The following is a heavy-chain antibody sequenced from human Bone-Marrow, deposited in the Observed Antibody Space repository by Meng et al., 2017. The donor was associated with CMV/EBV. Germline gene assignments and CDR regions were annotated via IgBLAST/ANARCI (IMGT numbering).Heavy chain of an antibody. J-gene: IGHJ6*04. CDR2: INPSGGST. Sequence: ASVKVSCKASGYTFTSYYMHWVRQAPGQGLEWMGIINPSGGSTSYAQKFQGRVTMTRDTSTSTVYMELSSLRSEDTAVYYCARDGIAAANYYYGMDVWGEGTTVTASS. CDR3: ARDGIAAANYYYGMDV. CDR1: GYTFTSYY. D-gene: IGHD6-13*01. V-gene: IGHV1-46*01.